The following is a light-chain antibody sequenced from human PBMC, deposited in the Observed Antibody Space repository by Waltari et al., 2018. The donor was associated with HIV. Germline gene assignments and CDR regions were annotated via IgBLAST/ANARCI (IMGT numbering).Light chain of an antibody. CDR1: NSDVGPYIL. V-gene: IGLV2-23*02. Sequence: QSALTQPASVSGSPGQSITVSCTGPNSDVGPYILVFWYQQQPRTAPKLIIYEVTKRPSRVSDRLAGSKTGNTASLTISGLQAEDEAEYYCISYAGSGIGVFGGGTKVTVL. CDR2: EVT. J-gene: IGLJ3*02. CDR3: ISYAGSGIGV.